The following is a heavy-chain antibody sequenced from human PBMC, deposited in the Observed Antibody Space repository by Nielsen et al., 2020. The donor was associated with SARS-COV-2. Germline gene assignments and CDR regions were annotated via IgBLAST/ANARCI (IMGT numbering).Heavy chain of an antibody. CDR2: INPNSGGT. Sequence: ASVKVSCKASGYTFTGYYMNWVRQAPGQGLEWMGWINPNSGGTNYAQKFQGRVTMTRDTSISTAYMELSRLRSDDTAVYYCARDISGEGPEYFQHWGQGTLVTVSS. CDR1: GYTFTGYY. CDR3: ARDISGEGPEYFQH. D-gene: IGHD3-10*01. V-gene: IGHV1-2*02. J-gene: IGHJ1*01.